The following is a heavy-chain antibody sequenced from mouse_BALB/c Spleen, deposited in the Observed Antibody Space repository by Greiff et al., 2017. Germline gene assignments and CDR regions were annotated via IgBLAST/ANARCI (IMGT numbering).Heavy chain of an antibody. J-gene: IGHJ1*01. CDR3: AGYYGNYWYFDV. Sequence: VQLKQTGPELVKPGASVKISCKASGYSFTDYIMLWVKQSHGKSLEWIGNINPYYGSTSYNLKFKGKATLTVDKSSSTAYMQLNSLTSEDSAVYYCAGYYGNYWYFDVWGAGTTVTVSS. CDR2: INPYYGST. D-gene: IGHD2-1*01. CDR1: GYSFTDYI. V-gene: IGHV1-39*01.